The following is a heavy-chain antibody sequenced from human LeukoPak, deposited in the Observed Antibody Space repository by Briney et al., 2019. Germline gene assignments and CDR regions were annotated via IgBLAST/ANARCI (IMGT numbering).Heavy chain of an antibody. Sequence: GGSLRLSCAASGFTSSSYGMHWVRQAPGKGLEWVAVISYDGSNKYYADSVKGRFTISRDNSKNTLYLQMNSLRAEDTAVYYCAKDYGDLDYYYYGMDVWGQGTTVTVSS. V-gene: IGHV3-30*18. D-gene: IGHD4-17*01. CDR3: AKDYGDLDYYYYGMDV. CDR1: GFTSSSYG. J-gene: IGHJ6*02. CDR2: ISYDGSNK.